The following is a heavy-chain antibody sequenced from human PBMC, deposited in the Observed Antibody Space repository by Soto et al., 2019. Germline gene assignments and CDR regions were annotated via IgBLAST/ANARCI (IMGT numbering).Heavy chain of an antibody. D-gene: IGHD3-22*01. CDR2: INPNSGGT. CDR1: GYTFTGYY. J-gene: IGHJ4*02. Sequence: AAVKCSFKAPGYTFTGYYMHWVRQAPGQGLDCMGWINPNSGGTNYAQKFQGWVTMTRDTSISTHYMELSRLRSDDTAVYYCAIQKRGDHPGFITNYYVDYWGQGTLVTVSS. V-gene: IGHV1-2*04. CDR3: AIQKRGDHPGFITNYYVDY.